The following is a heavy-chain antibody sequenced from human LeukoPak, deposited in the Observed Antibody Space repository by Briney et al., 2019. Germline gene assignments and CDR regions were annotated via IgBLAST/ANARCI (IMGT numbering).Heavy chain of an antibody. CDR1: GFTFSSYA. CDR3: AKETDFFCGLDV. CDR2: ISGSGAST. Sequence: GGSLRLSCAASGFTFSSYAMSWVRQAPGKGLEWVSGISGSGASTYYPDSVKGRFTISRDNSKNTLYLQMTSLRAEDTAVYYCAKETDFFCGLDVWGQGTTVTVSS. J-gene: IGHJ6*02. V-gene: IGHV3-23*01.